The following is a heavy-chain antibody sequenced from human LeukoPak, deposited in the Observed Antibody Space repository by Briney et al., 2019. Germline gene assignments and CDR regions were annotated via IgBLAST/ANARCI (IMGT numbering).Heavy chain of an antibody. CDR3: TKDIDGDYRFGVDF. J-gene: IGHJ4*02. D-gene: IGHD4-17*01. CDR2: VSWNSGSI. V-gene: IGHV3-9*01. Sequence: GGSLRLSCAASGFTFDDYAMHWVRQVPGKGLEWVSGVSWNSGSIGYADSVRGRFTISRDNAKNSLYLQMNSLRAEDTALYYCTKDIDGDYRFGVDFWGQGTLVTVSS. CDR1: GFTFDDYA.